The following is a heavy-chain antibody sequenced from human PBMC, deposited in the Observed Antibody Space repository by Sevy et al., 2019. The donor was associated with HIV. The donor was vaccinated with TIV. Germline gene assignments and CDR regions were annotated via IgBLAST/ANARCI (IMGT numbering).Heavy chain of an antibody. CDR1: GYTFASEG. CDR3: ARVPTYYYGSATYFES. V-gene: IGHV1-18*01. CDR2: IGAYNGNR. J-gene: IGHJ4*02. Sequence: ASVKVSCKASGYTFASEGVSWVRQAPGQGLEWMGWIGAYNGNRNSAQKFQARVTMTIDTSTSTAYMELMSLRSDDTAVYYCARVPTYYYGSATYFESWGQGTLVTVSS. D-gene: IGHD3-10*01.